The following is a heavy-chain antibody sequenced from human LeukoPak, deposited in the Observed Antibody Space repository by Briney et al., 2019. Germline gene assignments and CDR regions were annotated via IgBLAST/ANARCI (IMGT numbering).Heavy chain of an antibody. Sequence: SQTLSLTCTVSGGSITSSYYWSWIRQPAGKGLEWIGRIYTSGSTNYNPSLKSRVTISVDTSKNQFSLKLSSVTAADTAVYYCARDGGTGGPFDYWGQGTLVTVSS. J-gene: IGHJ4*02. V-gene: IGHV4-61*02. CDR1: GGSITSSYY. CDR2: IYTSGST. D-gene: IGHD3/OR15-3a*01. CDR3: ARDGGTGGPFDY.